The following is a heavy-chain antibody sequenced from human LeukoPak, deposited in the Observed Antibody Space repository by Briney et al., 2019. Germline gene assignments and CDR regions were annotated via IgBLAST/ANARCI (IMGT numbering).Heavy chain of an antibody. CDR2: ISGSGGGT. V-gene: IGHV3-23*01. Sequence: GGSLRLSCAVSGITLSNYAMTWVRQAPGKGLEWVAGISGSGGGTNYADSVKGRFTISRDNYKNTLYLQMNSLGAEDTAVYYCAKRPSDYGDYVSYFDYWGQGTLVTVSS. CDR1: GITLSNYA. J-gene: IGHJ4*02. D-gene: IGHD4-17*01. CDR3: AKRPSDYGDYVSYFDY.